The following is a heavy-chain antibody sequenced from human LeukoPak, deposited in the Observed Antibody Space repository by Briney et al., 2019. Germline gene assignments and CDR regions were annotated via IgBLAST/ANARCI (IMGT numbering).Heavy chain of an antibody. V-gene: IGHV4-39*01. CDR1: GGSVSSGGHY. Sequence: SETLSLTCIVSGGSVSSGGHYWGWIRQPPGKGLEWIGSIYYSGSTYYNPSLNNRVTIFIDMSKNQFSLRLNSVTATDTAVYYCARLVCGGGSCPAEFDYWGQGTLVTVPS. D-gene: IGHD2-15*01. CDR2: IYYSGST. CDR3: ARLVCGGGSCPAEFDY. J-gene: IGHJ4*02.